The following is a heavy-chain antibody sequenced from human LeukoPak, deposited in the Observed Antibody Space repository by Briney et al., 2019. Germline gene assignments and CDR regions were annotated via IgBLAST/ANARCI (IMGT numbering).Heavy chain of an antibody. CDR2: ISGSGGRT. J-gene: IGHJ5*02. V-gene: IGHV3-23*01. CDR3: ARAVVISNWFDP. Sequence: GGALRISCAAPGFTLSSYALSWGRQAPGKGVGWGSGISGSGGRTYYADSVKGRFTISRDNSKNTLYLQMNSLRAEDTAVYYCARAVVISNWFDPWGQGTLVTVSS. D-gene: IGHD2-21*01. CDR1: GFTLSSYA.